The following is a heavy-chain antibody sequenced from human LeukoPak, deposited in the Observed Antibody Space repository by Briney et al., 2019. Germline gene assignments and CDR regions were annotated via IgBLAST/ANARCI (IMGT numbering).Heavy chain of an antibody. Sequence: GGSLRLSCAASGFTFSNAWMSWVRQAPGKGLEWVSYISSSGSTIYYADSVKGRFTISRDNAKNSLYLQMNSLRAEDTAVYYCARAEDYDGFDYWGQGTLVTVSS. J-gene: IGHJ4*02. CDR3: ARAEDYDGFDY. CDR2: ISSSGSTI. CDR1: GFTFSNAW. D-gene: IGHD4-23*01. V-gene: IGHV3-11*01.